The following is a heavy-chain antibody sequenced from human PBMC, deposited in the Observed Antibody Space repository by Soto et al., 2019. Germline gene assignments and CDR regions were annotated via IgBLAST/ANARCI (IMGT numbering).Heavy chain of an antibody. J-gene: IGHJ5*02. CDR2: IYYSGST. CDR1: GGSISSGGYY. Sequence: QVQLQESGPGLVKPSQTLSLTCTVSGGSISSGGYYWSWIRQHPGKGLEWIGYIYYSGSTYYNPSLKSRVTISVDTSKNQFSLKLRSVTAADTAVYYCARAMVRGGPRENWFDPWGQGTPVTVSS. D-gene: IGHD3-10*01. CDR3: ARAMVRGGPRENWFDP. V-gene: IGHV4-31*03.